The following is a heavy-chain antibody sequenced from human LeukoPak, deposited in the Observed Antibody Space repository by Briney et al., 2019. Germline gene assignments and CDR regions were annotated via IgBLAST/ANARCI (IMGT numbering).Heavy chain of an antibody. CDR1: GDSVSSNSAA. V-gene: IGHV6-1*01. CDR2: TYYRSKWYN. J-gene: IGHJ4*02. D-gene: IGHD3-22*01. CDR3: ASELYYYDSSGYWFDY. Sequence: SHTLSLTCAISGDSVSSNSAAWNWIRQSPSRGLEWLGRTYYRSKWYNDYAVSVKSRITINPDTSKNQFSLQLNSVTPEDTAVYYCASELYYYDSSGYWFDYWGQGTLVTVSS.